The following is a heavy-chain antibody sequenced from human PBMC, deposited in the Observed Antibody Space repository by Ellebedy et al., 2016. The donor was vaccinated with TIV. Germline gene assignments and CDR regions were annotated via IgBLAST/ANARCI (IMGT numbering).Heavy chain of an antibody. Sequence: MPSETLSLTCSVSGGSIRNSTYFWGFIRQPPGKGLEWIGNIYYTGSTYYNPSLKSRVTLSVDTSKNHFSLNLRSVTAADTAVYYCAGDSGYDIMWGQGTLVTVSS. V-gene: IGHV4-39*02. D-gene: IGHD5-12*01. J-gene: IGHJ4*02. CDR3: AGDSGYDIM. CDR1: GGSIRNSTYF. CDR2: IYYTGST.